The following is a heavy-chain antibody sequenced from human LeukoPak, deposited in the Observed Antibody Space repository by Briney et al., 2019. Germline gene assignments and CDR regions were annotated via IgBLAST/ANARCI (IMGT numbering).Heavy chain of an antibody. Sequence: GRSLRLSCAASGFTFSSYTMSWVRQAPGRGLEWVSAISGSGGSTYYADSVKGRFTISRDNSKNTLYLQMNSLTAEDTAVYYCAKNGEPHYYMDVWGKGTTVTVSS. CDR3: AKNGEPHYYMDV. CDR1: GFTFSSYT. J-gene: IGHJ6*03. D-gene: IGHD1-14*01. V-gene: IGHV3-23*01. CDR2: ISGSGGST.